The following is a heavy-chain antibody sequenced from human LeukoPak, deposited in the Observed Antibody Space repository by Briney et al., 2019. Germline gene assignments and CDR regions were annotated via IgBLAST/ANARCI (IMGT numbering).Heavy chain of an antibody. D-gene: IGHD6-6*01. V-gene: IGHV3-74*01. Sequence: GGSLRLSCTASGFSFSGHWMHWARQLPGKGLVWVSRISPTGSTTSYADSVKGRFTVSRDNAKNTLYLQVNNLRAEDTAVYYCARGPNSNWSGLDFWGQGTPLTVSS. CDR1: GFSFSGHW. J-gene: IGHJ4*02. CDR3: ARGPNSNWSGLDF. CDR2: ISPTGSTT.